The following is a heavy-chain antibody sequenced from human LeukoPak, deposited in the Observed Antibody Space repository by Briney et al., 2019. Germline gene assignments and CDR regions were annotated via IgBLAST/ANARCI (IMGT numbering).Heavy chain of an antibody. D-gene: IGHD4-11*01. CDR2: IRYDGSNK. CDR3: AKGARGLQYYFDY. V-gene: IGHV3-30*02. J-gene: IGHJ4*02. Sequence: GGSLRLSCAASGFTFSSYGMHWVRQAPGKGLEWVAFIRYDGSNKYYADSVKGRFTISRDNSKNTLYLQMNSLRAEDTAVYYCAKGARGLQYYFDYWGQGTLVTVSS. CDR1: GFTFSSYG.